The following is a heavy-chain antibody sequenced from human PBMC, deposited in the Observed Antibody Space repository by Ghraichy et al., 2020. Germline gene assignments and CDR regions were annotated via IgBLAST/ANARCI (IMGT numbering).Heavy chain of an antibody. V-gene: IGHV2-5*01. CDR1: GFSLSTSGVG. D-gene: IGHD3-10*01. Sequence: SGPTLVKPTQTLTLTCTFSGFSLSTSGVGVGWIRQPPGKALEWLALIYWNDDKRYSPSLKSRLTITKDTSKNQVVLTMTNMDPVDTATYYCAHRFVYYYGSGSYDVGMDVWGQGTTVTVSS. J-gene: IGHJ6*02. CDR3: AHRFVYYYGSGSYDVGMDV. CDR2: IYWNDDK.